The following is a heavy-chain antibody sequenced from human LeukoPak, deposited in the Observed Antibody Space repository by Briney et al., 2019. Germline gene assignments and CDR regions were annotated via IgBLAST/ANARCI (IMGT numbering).Heavy chain of an antibody. Sequence: PSETLSLTXTVSGGSISSYYWSWIRQPAGKGLEWIGRIYTSGITKYSPSLKSRVTMSVDTSKNQFSLKLSSVTAADTAVYYCAREGGSSWSTFDYWGQGTLVTVSS. CDR2: IYTSGIT. CDR3: AREGGSSWSTFDY. D-gene: IGHD6-13*01. J-gene: IGHJ4*02. CDR1: GGSISSYY. V-gene: IGHV4-4*07.